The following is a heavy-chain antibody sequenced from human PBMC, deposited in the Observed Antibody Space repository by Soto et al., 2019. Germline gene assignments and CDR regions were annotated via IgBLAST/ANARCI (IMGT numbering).Heavy chain of an antibody. V-gene: IGHV1-8*01. J-gene: IGHJ5*02. CDR1: GYTFTSHD. Sequence: QVKLVQSGAEVKKPGASVKVSCKASGYTFTSHDINWMRQATGQGLEWMGWMNPNSGHTNYAQKFQGRVTMTRDTSISTAYMELTSLTSEDTAIYYCASDMSSTWGQGTLVTVSS. CDR2: MNPNSGHT. CDR3: ASDMSST. D-gene: IGHD3-9*01.